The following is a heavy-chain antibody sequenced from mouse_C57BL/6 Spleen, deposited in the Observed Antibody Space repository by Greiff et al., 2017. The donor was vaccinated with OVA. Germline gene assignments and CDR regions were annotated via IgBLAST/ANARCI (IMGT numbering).Heavy chain of an antibody. CDR3: ARDLNGHDGPLFDY. CDR2: INYDGSST. D-gene: IGHD1-2*01. CDR1: GFTFSDYY. V-gene: IGHV5-16*01. J-gene: IGHJ2*01. Sequence: EVKLVESEGGLVQPGSSMKLSCTASGFTFSDYYMAWVRQVPEKGLEWVANINYDGSSTYYLDSLKSRFIISRDNAKNILYLQMSSLKSEDTATYYCARDLNGHDGPLFDYWGQGTTLTVSS.